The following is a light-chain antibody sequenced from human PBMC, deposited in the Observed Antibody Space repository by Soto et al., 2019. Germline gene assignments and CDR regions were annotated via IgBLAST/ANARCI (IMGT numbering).Light chain of an antibody. V-gene: IGKV3-20*01. J-gene: IGKJ1*01. Sequence: EIVLTQSPGTLSLPPGERATLSCRANQSVSSSYLAWYQQKPGQAPRLLIYGASRRATGIPDRFSGSGSGTAFTLTISRLEPEEFPVYFCQQYGNSRWTFGQGTRVEIK. CDR3: QQYGNSRWT. CDR1: QSVSSSY. CDR2: GAS.